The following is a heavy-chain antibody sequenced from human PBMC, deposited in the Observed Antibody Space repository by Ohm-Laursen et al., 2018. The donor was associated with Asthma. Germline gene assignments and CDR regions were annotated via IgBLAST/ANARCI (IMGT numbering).Heavy chain of an antibody. J-gene: IGHJ6*02. Sequence: LRLSFSAPGFTFGNYAMHWVRQAPGKGLEWVSGIYSTDGTGYADSVRGRFTISRDDARSSLYLQMNSLRVEDTAVYYCSRDPRRLPFWGQGTTVTVSS. CDR3: SRDPRRLPF. D-gene: IGHD4-11*01. CDR1: GFTFGNYA. V-gene: IGHV3-9*01. CDR2: IYSTDGT.